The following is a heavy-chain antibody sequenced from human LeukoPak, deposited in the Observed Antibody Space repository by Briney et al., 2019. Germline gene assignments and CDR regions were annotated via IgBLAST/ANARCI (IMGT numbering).Heavy chain of an antibody. CDR1: GYSFTSYW. V-gene: IGHV5-51*01. CDR3: ASTNLLGYCSSTSCDFDY. J-gene: IGHJ4*02. CDR2: IYPGDSDT. Sequence: GESLKISCKGSGYSFTSYWIGWVRQMPGKGLERMGIIYPGDSDTRYSPSFQGQVTISADKSISTAYLQWSSLKASDTAMYYCASTNLLGYCSSTSCDFDYWGQGTLVTVSS. D-gene: IGHD2-2*01.